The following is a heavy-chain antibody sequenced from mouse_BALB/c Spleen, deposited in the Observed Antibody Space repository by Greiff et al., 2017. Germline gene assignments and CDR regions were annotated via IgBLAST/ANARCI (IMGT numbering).Heavy chain of an antibody. D-gene: IGHD1-1*01. CDR3: AKGAGGITTVVAYYYAMDY. Sequence: VQLQQSGPGLVAPSQSLSITCTVSGFSLTSYGVSWVRQPPGKGLEWLGVIWGDGSTNYHSALISRLSISKDNSKSQVFLKLNSLQTDDTATYYCAKGAGGITTVVAYYYAMDYWGQGTSVTVSS. V-gene: IGHV2-3*01. J-gene: IGHJ4*01. CDR1: GFSLTSYG. CDR2: IWGDGST.